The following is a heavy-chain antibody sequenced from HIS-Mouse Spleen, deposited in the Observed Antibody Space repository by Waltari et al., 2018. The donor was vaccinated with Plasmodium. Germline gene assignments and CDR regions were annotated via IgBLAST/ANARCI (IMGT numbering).Heavy chain of an antibody. CDR1: GFTFSGYD. J-gene: IGHJ2*01. CDR2: ISSSSSYI. CDR3: ARDPQVNDWYFDL. Sequence: EVQLVESGGGLVKPGGSLRLSCAASGFTFSGYDLNWVRRAPGKGLEWVSSISSSSSYIYYADSVKGRFTISRDNAKNSLYLQMNSLRAEDTAVYYCARDPQVNDWYFDLWGRGTLVTVSS. V-gene: IGHV3-21*01.